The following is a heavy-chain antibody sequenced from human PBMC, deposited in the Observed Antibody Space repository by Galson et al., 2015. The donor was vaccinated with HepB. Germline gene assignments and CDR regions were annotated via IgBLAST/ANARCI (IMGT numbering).Heavy chain of an antibody. CDR1: GYIFINHY. CDR3: ARGHYRVPQPNYYDSSGYLGF. V-gene: IGHV1-46*01. Sequence: SVKVSCKASGYIFINHYIHWVRQAPGQGLEWMGKVNPNGGSTNYAQKFQGRVTMTSDRSTNTDYLELSSLRSGDTAMYYCARGHYRVPQPNYYDSSGYLGFWGQGALVTVSS. CDR2: VNPNGGST. D-gene: IGHD3-22*01. J-gene: IGHJ4*02.